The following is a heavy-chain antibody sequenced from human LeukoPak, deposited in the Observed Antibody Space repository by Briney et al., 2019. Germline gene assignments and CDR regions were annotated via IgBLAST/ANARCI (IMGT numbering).Heavy chain of an antibody. CDR2: ISASGRTI. CDR1: GFTFSSYE. V-gene: IGHV3-48*03. J-gene: IGHJ6*02. D-gene: IGHD1-20*01. CDR3: ARGSLTGECGMDV. Sequence: PGGSLRLSCAASGFTFSSYEINWVRQAPGKGLEWVSYISASGRTIYYADSVKGRVTISRDNAKNSLYLQMNSLRAEDTAVYYCARGSLTGECGMDVWGQGTTVTVSS.